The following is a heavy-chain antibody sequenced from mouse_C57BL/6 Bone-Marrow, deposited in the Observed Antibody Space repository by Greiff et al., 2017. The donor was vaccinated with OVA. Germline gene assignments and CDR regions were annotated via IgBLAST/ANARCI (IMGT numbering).Heavy chain of an antibody. D-gene: IGHD1-1*01. CDR2: IHPNSGST. CDR1: GYTFTSYW. CDR3: ARRARLRRVPFAY. J-gene: IGHJ3*01. Sequence: VQLQQPGAELVKPGASVKLSCKASGYTFTSYWMHWVKQRPGQGLEWIGMIHPNSGSTNYNEKLKSKATLTVDKSSSTADMQLSSLTSEDSAVYYCARRARLRRVPFAYWGQGTLVTVSA. V-gene: IGHV1-64*01.